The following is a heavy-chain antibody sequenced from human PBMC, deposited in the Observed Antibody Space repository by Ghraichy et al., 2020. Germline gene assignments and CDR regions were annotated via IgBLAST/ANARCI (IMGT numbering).Heavy chain of an antibody. Sequence: GESLNISCAASGFTFSSYWMSWVRQAPGKGLEWVANIKQDGSEKYYVDSVKGRFTISRDNAKNSLYLQMNSLRAEDTAVYYFARVGGYYSFDYWGQGTLVTVSS. V-gene: IGHV3-7*03. CDR3: ARVGGYYSFDY. D-gene: IGHD3-22*01. CDR2: IKQDGSEK. CDR1: GFTFSSYW. J-gene: IGHJ4*02.